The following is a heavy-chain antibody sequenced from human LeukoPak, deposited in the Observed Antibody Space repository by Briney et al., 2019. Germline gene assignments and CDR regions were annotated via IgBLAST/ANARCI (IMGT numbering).Heavy chain of an antibody. Sequence: GGSLRLSCAASGFTFSNAWMSWVRQAPGKGLEWVGRIKIKTDGGTTDYAAPVKGRFTISRDDSKNTLYLQMNSLKAEDTAVYYCTPGPDPHYYFDYWGQGPLVTVSS. CDR3: TPGPDPHYYFDY. J-gene: IGHJ4*02. CDR1: GFTFSNAW. CDR2: IKIKTDGGTT. V-gene: IGHV3-15*01.